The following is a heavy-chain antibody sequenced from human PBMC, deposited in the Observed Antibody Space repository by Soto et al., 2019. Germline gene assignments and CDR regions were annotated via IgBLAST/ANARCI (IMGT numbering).Heavy chain of an antibody. Sequence: PSETLSLTCAVYGGSISGYYWSWIRQPPGKGLEWIGYIYYSGSTNYNPSLKSRVTISVDTSKNQFSLKLSSVTAADTAVYYCAREVIDGGFGSSDYYSSYYMVVWGKGTPVSSP. D-gene: IGHD3-16*01. CDR1: GGSISGYY. J-gene: IGHJ6*03. V-gene: IGHV4-59*01. CDR2: IYYSGST. CDR3: AREVIDGGFGSSDYYSSYYMVV.